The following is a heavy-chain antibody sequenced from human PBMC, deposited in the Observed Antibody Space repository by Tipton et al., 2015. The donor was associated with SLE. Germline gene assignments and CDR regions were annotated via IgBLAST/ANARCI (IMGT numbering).Heavy chain of an antibody. CDR2: IRFSGNT. Sequence: TLSLTCSVSGDSISSYYWNWIRQPPGKGLEWIGSIRFSGNTFYNPTLTSRVTISEGMSKDQFSPRLSSVTAADTAVYYCASSPGVTLFRVVTYFDLWGQGILVTVSS. D-gene: IGHD3-3*01. CDR3: ASSPGVTLFRVVTYFDL. J-gene: IGHJ4*02. V-gene: IGHV4-59*01. CDR1: GDSISSYY.